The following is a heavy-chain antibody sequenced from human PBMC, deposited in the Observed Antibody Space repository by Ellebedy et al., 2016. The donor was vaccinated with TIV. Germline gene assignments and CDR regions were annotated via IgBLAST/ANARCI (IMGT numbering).Heavy chain of an antibody. J-gene: IGHJ4*02. CDR1: GGSISSGDYY. D-gene: IGHD3-22*01. CDR3: ARGTATTYYYDSSGPDHFDY. CDR2: IYYSGST. Sequence: SETLSLTXTVSGGSISSGDYYWSWIRQPPGKGLEWIGYIYYSGSTYYNPSLKSRVTISVDTSKNQFSLKLSSVTAADTAVYYCARGTATTYYYDSSGPDHFDYWGQGTLVTVSS. V-gene: IGHV4-30-4*01.